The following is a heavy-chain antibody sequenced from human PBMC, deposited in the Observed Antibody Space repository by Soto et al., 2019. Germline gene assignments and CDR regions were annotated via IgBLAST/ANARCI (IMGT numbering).Heavy chain of an antibody. J-gene: IGHJ6*02. V-gene: IGHV1-3*01. CDR2: IKADNTNT. CDR3: ARVRRDGVWDDNYYYYGMDV. D-gene: IGHD2-8*01. CDR1: GFTFSGYT. Sequence: ASVKVSCKASGFTFSGYTIHWVRQAPGQRLEWMGWIKADNTNTKYSQKFQGRVTITRDTSASTVYMELSSLRSEDTAVYYCARVRRDGVWDDNYYYYGMDVWG.